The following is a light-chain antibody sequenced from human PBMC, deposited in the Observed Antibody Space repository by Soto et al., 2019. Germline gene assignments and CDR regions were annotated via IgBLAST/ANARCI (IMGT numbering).Light chain of an antibody. CDR2: GAS. V-gene: IGKV3-15*01. CDR3: QHYNSYSEA. J-gene: IGKJ1*01. CDR1: QSVSSN. Sequence: EIVMTQSPATLSVSPGERATLSFRASQSVSSNLAWYQQKPGQAPSLLIYGASTRATGTPARFSGSGSGTEFTLTISSLQPDDFATYYCQHYNSYSEAFGQGTKVDNK.